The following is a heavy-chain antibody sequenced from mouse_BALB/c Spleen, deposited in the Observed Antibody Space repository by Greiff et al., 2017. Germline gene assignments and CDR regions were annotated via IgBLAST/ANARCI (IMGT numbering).Heavy chain of an antibody. CDR1: GFSLTSYG. CDR3: ARKNYGHGYYAMDY. Sequence: QVQLKQSGPGLVQPSQSLSITCTVSGFSLTSYGVHWFRQSPGKGLEWLGVIWSGGSTDYNAAFISRLSISKDNSKSQVFFKMNSLQANDKAIYYCARKNYGHGYYAMDYWGQGTSVTVSS. CDR2: IWSGGST. V-gene: IGHV2-2*02. D-gene: IGHD1-2*01. J-gene: IGHJ4*01.